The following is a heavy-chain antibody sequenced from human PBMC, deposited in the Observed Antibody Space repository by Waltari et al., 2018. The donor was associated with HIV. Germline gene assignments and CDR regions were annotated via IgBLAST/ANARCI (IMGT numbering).Heavy chain of an antibody. V-gene: IGHV3-23*04. CDR2: ISGSGGST. J-gene: IGHJ4*02. CDR3: AKAVCSGGSCYGY. Sequence: EVQLVASGGGVVQPGGSLRLSCAAHGCTRSSAAMSWVTKAPGKGLGVVSAISGSGGSTYYADSVKGRFTISRDNSKNTLYLQMNSLRAEDTAVYYCAKAVCSGGSCYGYWGQGTLVTVSS. D-gene: IGHD2-15*01. CDR1: GCTRSSAA.